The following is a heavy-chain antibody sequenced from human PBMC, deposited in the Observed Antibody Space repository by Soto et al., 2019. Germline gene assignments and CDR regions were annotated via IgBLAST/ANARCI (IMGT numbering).Heavy chain of an antibody. D-gene: IGHD2-15*01. CDR3: ARDLRSGTYCSGGSCYSGHYYYYGMDV. J-gene: IGHJ6*02. Sequence: QVQLVQSGAEVKKPGASVKVSCKASGYTFTSYGISWVRQAPGQGLEWMGWISAYNGNTNYAQKLQGRVTMTTDTSPSTAYMELRSLRSDDTAVYYCARDLRSGTYCSGGSCYSGHYYYYGMDVWGQGTTVTVSS. CDR2: ISAYNGNT. CDR1: GYTFTSYG. V-gene: IGHV1-18*01.